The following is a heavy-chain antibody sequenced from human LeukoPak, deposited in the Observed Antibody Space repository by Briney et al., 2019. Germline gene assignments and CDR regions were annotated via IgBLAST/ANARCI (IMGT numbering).Heavy chain of an antibody. V-gene: IGHV4-39*01. D-gene: IGHD3-10*01. J-gene: IGHJ5*02. CDR2: IHSTGIT. Sequence: PSETLSLTCKVSGDSISSSTYYWAWLRQPPGGGLEWIGSIHSTGITYENLSLKSRVTISVDTSKNQFSLRLNSVTAADTAVYYCARHYGPWGQGTLVTVSS. CDR1: GDSISSSTYY. CDR3: ARHYGP.